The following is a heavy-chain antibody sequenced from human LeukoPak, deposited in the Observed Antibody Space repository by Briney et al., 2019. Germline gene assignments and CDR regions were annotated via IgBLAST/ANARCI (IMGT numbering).Heavy chain of an antibody. V-gene: IGHV4-34*01. CDR1: GGSFSGYY. D-gene: IGHD3-10*01. CDR3: ASLGMVRGKALYNWFDP. J-gene: IGHJ5*02. CDR2: INHSGST. Sequence: SETLSLTCAVYGGSFSGYYWSWIRQPPGKGLEWIGEINHSGSTNYDPSLKSRVTISVDTSKNQFSLKLSSVTAADTAVYYCASLGMVRGKALYNWFDPWGQGTLVTVSS.